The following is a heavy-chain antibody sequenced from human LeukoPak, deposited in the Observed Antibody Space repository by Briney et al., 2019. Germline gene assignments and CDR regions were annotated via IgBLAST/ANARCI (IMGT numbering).Heavy chain of an antibody. CDR1: GCSFTTHW. V-gene: IGHV5-51*01. CDR2: IYPGDSDT. J-gene: IGHJ4*02. CDR3: ARSEMATVLSQDY. Sequence: TGESLKISCKGSGCSFTTHWIGWVRQMPGKGLEWMGIIYPGDSDTRYSPSFQGQVTISADKSISTAYLQWSSLKASDTAMYYCARSEMATVLSQDYWGQGTLVTVSS. D-gene: IGHD5-24*01.